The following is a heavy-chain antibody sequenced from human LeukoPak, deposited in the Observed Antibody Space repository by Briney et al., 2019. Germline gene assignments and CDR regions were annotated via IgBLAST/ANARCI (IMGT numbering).Heavy chain of an antibody. D-gene: IGHD4-23*01. CDR3: ARGRGAYDYGGESDAFDI. J-gene: IGHJ3*02. CDR1: GGSISSSSYY. CDR2: IYYSGST. V-gene: IGHV4-39*07. Sequence: SETLSLTCTVSGGSISSSSYYWGWIRQPPGKGLEWIGSIYYSGSTYYNPSLKSRVTISVDTSKNQFSLKLSSVTAADTAVYYCARGRGAYDYGGESDAFDIWGQGTMVTVSS.